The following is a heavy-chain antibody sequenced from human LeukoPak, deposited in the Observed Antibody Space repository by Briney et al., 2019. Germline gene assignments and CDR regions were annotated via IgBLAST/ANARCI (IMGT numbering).Heavy chain of an antibody. J-gene: IGHJ5*02. Sequence: GGSLRLSCAASGFTVSSNYMSWVRQAPGKGLEWVSIIYSGGSTYYADSVKGRFTISRDNSKNTLYLQMNSLRAEDTAVYYCARTDTRPRFGHWFDPWGQGTLVTVSS. V-gene: IGHV3-53*01. CDR1: GFTVSSNY. CDR3: ARTDTRPRFGHWFDP. D-gene: IGHD2-15*01. CDR2: IYSGGST.